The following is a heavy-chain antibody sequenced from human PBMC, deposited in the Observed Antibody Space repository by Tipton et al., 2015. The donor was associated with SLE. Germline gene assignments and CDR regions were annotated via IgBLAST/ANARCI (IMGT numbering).Heavy chain of an antibody. D-gene: IGHD3-10*01. CDR2: INPNSGNT. CDR1: GYTFTGYY. V-gene: IGHV1-2*06. J-gene: IGHJ3*02. CDR3: ARGGTGSGTGAFDI. Sequence: QLVQSGPEVKKPGSSVKVSCKASGYTFTGYYMHWVRQAPGQGLEWMGRINPNSGNTNYAQKLQGRVTMTTDTSTSTAYMELRSLRSDDTAVYYCARGGTGSGTGAFDIWGQGTMVTVSS.